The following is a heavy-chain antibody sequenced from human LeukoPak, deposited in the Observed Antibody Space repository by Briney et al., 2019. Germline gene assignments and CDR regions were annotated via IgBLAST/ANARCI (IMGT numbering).Heavy chain of an antibody. D-gene: IGHD1-14*01. Sequence: SETLSLTCAVYGGSFSGYYWSWIRQAPGKGLEWIGEINHSGSTNYNPSLKSLVTISVDTSKNQFSLKLSSVTAADTAVYYCDARRPGYYYYGMDVWGQGTTVTVSS. CDR1: GGSFSGYY. J-gene: IGHJ6*02. CDR2: INHSGST. V-gene: IGHV4-34*01. CDR3: DARRPGYYYYGMDV.